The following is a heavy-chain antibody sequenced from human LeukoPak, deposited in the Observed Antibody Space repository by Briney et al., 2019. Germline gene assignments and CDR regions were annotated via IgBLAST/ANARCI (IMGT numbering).Heavy chain of an antibody. Sequence: GGSLRLSCAASGFTFTSSAMSRVRQAPGKGLEWVSTVSISGGSTYSADSVKGRFIISRDNSNNALYLQMDSLRAEDTAVYYCAKGRGGSSGWYYFDSWGQGAQVIVSS. CDR3: AKGRGGSSGWYYFDS. J-gene: IGHJ4*02. D-gene: IGHD6-19*01. CDR2: VSISGGST. V-gene: IGHV3-23*01. CDR1: GFTFTSSA.